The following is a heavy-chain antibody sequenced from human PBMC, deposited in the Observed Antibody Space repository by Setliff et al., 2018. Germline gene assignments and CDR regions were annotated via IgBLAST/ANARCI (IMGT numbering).Heavy chain of an antibody. V-gene: IGHV4-38-2*01. CDR3: ARRAGSGGGFYYYYSYMDV. CDR2: IYHSGST. D-gene: IGHD3-16*01. CDR1: GYSISSGYY. J-gene: IGHJ6*03. Sequence: SETLSLTCAVSGYSISSGYYWGWIRQPPGKGLEWIGSIYHSGSTYYNPSLKSRVTISVDTSKNQFALKLGSVTAADTAVYYCARRAGSGGGFYYYYSYMDVWDKGTTVTVSS.